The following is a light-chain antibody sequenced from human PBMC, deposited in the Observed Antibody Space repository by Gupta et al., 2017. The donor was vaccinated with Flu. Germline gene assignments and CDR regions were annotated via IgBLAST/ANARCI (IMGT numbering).Light chain of an antibody. V-gene: IGLV3-21*02. CDR1: NIGSRS. CDR3: QVWEHDTDNPYI. Sequence: SYVLTQPPSVSVAPGQTAKITCGGDNIGSRSVHWYQQKPGQAPLLVVYDDRDRPSGIPERLSGSNSGNTATLTISRVEVGDEADYYCQVWEHDTDNPYIFGPGTKVTVL. CDR2: DDR. J-gene: IGLJ1*01.